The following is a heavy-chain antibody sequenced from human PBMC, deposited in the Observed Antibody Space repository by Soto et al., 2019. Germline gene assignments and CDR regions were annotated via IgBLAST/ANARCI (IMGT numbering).Heavy chain of an antibody. CDR1: GFTFSSYG. J-gene: IGHJ4*02. CDR2: IWYDGSNK. CDR3: ARELDYGDLYYFDY. V-gene: IGHV3-33*01. D-gene: IGHD4-17*01. Sequence: PGGSLRLSCAASGFTFSSYGMHWVRQAPGKGLEWVAVIWYDGSNKYYADSVKGRFTISRDNSKNTLYLQMNSLRAEDTAVYYCARELDYGDLYYFDYWGQGTLVTVSS.